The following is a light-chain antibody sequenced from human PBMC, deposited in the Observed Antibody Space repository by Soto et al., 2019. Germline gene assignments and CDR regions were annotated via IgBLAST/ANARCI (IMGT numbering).Light chain of an antibody. CDR3: AAWDDCLDGYV. CDR1: TSNIGSNT. V-gene: IGLV1-44*01. Sequence: QSVLTQPPSASGTPGQRVTISCSGSTSNIGSNTVNWYQQLPGTAPKLRMYSNNQRPSGVPDRFSGSKSGTSASLAISGLQSEDEADYYCAAWDDCLDGYVFGTGTKVTVL. CDR2: SNN. J-gene: IGLJ1*01.